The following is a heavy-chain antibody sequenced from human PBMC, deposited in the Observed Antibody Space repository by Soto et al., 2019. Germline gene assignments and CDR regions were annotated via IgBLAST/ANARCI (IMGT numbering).Heavy chain of an antibody. D-gene: IGHD3-3*01. CDR3: ARQLDFWSGYAPSPHAFDI. V-gene: IGHV5-51*01. CDR2: IYPGDSDT. Sequence: GESLKISCKGSGYSFTSYWIGWVRQMPGKGLEWMGIIYPGDSDTRYSPSFQGQVTISADKSISTAYLQWSSLKASDTAMYYCARQLDFWSGYAPSPHAFDIWGQGTMVTVSS. J-gene: IGHJ3*02. CDR1: GYSFTSYW.